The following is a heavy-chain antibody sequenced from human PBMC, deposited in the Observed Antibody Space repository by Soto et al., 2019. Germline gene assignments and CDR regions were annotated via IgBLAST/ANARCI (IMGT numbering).Heavy chain of an antibody. CDR3: ARIMDYDNSGYYYFDY. CDR2: IDWDDDK. Sequence: SGPTLVNPTQTLTLTCTFSGFSLSTSGMCVSWIRQPPGKALEWLALIDWDDDKYYSTSLKTRLTISKDASKNQVVLTMTNMDPGDRATYFCARIMDYDNSGYYYFDYWGQGTLVTVSS. J-gene: IGHJ4*02. V-gene: IGHV2-70*01. D-gene: IGHD3-22*01. CDR1: GFSLSTSGMC.